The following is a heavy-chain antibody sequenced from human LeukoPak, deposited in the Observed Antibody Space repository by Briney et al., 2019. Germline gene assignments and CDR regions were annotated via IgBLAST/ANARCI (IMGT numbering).Heavy chain of an antibody. D-gene: IGHD3-10*01. CDR2: IYYSGST. CDR3: ARGPYINPSTYYYGSGSFYFDY. V-gene: IGHV4-59*01. CDR1: GGSISSYY. J-gene: IGHJ4*02. Sequence: SETLSLTCTVSGGSISSYYWSWIRQPPGKGLEWIWYIYYSGSTNYNPSLKSRVTISVDTSKNQFSLKLSSVTAADTAVYYCARGPYINPSTYYYGSGSFYFDYWGQGTLVTVSS.